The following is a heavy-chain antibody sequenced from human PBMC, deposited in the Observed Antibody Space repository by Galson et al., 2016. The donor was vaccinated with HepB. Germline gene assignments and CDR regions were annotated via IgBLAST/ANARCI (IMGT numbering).Heavy chain of an antibody. CDR2: IYRDGGQT. J-gene: IGHJ4*02. D-gene: IGHD6-19*01. CDR3: VRDCSSGWKFDY. Sequence: SLRLSCAASGFTFSSYVMSWVRQAPDKGLEWVANIYRDGGQTYYVDSVKGRFTISRDNAKNSVWLQMNSLRVEDTGIYYCVRDCSSGWKFDYWGQGTPVTVSS. V-gene: IGHV3-7*03. CDR1: GFTFSSYV.